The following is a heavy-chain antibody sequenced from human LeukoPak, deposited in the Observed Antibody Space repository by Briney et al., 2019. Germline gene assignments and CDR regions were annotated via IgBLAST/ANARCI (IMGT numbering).Heavy chain of an antibody. CDR3: ARAWATDYFDY. J-gene: IGHJ4*02. Sequence: SETLSLTCTVSGGSISSYYRSWIRQPPGKGLEWIGYMYYSGAINYNPSLESRVTISVDTSKNQFSLKLSSVTAADTAMYYCARAWATDYFDYWGQGTLVTVSS. V-gene: IGHV4-59*01. CDR2: MYYSGAI. CDR1: GGSISSYY.